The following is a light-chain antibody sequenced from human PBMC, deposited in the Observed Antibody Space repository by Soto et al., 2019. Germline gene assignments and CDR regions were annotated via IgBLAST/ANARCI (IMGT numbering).Light chain of an antibody. V-gene: IGKV1-33*01. J-gene: IGKJ5*01. CDR2: DAS. Sequence: DIQMTQSPSSLSASLGDRVTITCQASQHISRYLSWYQQKSGKAPKLLIYDASNLEAGVPSRFSGSGSGTDFTFTISSLQPEDIATYYCQQYEDLPITFGQGTRLEIK. CDR3: QQYEDLPIT. CDR1: QHISRY.